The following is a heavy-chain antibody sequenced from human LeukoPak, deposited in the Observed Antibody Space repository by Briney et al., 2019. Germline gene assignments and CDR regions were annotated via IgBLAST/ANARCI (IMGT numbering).Heavy chain of an antibody. J-gene: IGHJ4*02. V-gene: IGHV1-3*01. CDR3: ARGDDYKYFDC. D-gene: IGHD4/OR15-4a*01. CDR2: INAGNGNT. Sequence: ASVKASCKASGYTFTSYAMHWVRQAAGQRFECMGWINAGNGNTRYSQKFQGRVTITRDTSASTASMELSSLRSEDTAVYYCARGDDYKYFDCWGQGTLVTVSS. CDR1: GYTFTSYA.